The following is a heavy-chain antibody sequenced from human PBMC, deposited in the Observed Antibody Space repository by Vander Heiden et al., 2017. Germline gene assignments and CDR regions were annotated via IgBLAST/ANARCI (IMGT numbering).Heavy chain of an antibody. Sequence: EVHLVQSGAEVKQPGESLKIACKASGYDFTSNWIAWVRHAPGKGLEWMGIIFPRDSDIRYSPSFQGQVTISADKSLATAYLQWTSLKASDTAMYYCARHSEPEANPNFDYWGQGSLVTVST. CDR3: ARHSEPEANPNFDY. V-gene: IGHV5-51*01. CDR2: IFPRDSDI. D-gene: IGHD1-26*01. CDR1: GYDFTSNW. J-gene: IGHJ4*02.